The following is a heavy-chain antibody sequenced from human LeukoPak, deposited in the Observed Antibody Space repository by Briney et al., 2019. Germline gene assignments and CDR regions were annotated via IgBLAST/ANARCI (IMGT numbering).Heavy chain of an antibody. Sequence: SETLSLTCTVSGGSISSSSYYWGWIRQPPGTGLEWIGSIYYSGSTYYNQSLKSRVTISVDTSKNQFSLKLSSVTAADTAVYYCARDRSDSGSYYVNWFDPWGQGTLVIVSS. J-gene: IGHJ5*02. CDR2: IYYSGST. CDR1: GGSISSSSYY. V-gene: IGHV4-39*07. CDR3: ARDRSDSGSYYVNWFDP. D-gene: IGHD3-10*01.